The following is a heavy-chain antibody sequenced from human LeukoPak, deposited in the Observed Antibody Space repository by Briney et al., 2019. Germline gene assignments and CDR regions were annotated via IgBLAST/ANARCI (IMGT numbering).Heavy chain of an antibody. CDR3: AREDGVVGASSAFDY. D-gene: IGHD1-26*01. CDR1: GFTFSTYT. Sequence: PGGSLRLSCAASGFTFSTYTMNWVRQAPGKGLEWVSSIHNRGNYIYYADSVKGRFTISRGNAKNSLYLQMNSLRAEDTAVYYCAREDGVVGASSAFDYWGQGILVTVSS. CDR2: IHNRGNYI. J-gene: IGHJ4*02. V-gene: IGHV3-21*01.